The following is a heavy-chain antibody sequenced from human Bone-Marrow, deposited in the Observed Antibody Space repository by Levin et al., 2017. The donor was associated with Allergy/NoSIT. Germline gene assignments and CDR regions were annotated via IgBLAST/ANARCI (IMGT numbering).Heavy chain of an antibody. D-gene: IGHD6-13*01. V-gene: IGHV3-21*01. CDR3: ARHGSNQPKISYSSSWKDQDY. Sequence: PGGSLRLSCAASGFTFSSYSMNWVRQAPGKGLEWVSSISSSSSYIYYADSVKGRFTISRDNAKNSLYLQMNSLRAEDTAVYYCARHGSNQPKISYSSSWKDQDYWGQGTLVTVSS. J-gene: IGHJ4*02. CDR1: GFTFSSYS. CDR2: ISSSSSYI.